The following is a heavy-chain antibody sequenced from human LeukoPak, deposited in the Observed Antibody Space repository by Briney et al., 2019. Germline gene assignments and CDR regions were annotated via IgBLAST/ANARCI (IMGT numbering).Heavy chain of an antibody. CDR3: ASSLVTNELA. CDR1: GFTFSSYS. CDR2: ISSSSSTI. J-gene: IGHJ5*02. V-gene: IGHV3-48*04. Sequence: PGGSLRLSCAASGFTFSSYSMNWVRQAPGKGLEWVSYISSSSSTIYYADSVKGRFTISRDNAKNSLYLQMNSLRAEDTAVYYCASSLVTNELAWGQGTLVTVSS. D-gene: IGHD4-17*01.